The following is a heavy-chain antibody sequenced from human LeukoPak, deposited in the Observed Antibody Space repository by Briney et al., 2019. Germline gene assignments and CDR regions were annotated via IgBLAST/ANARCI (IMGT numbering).Heavy chain of an antibody. CDR1: GFTFSDYT. CDR3: ARPTTVTTISVDAFDI. J-gene: IGHJ3*02. CDR2: ISSGGTYK. V-gene: IGHV3-21*01. Sequence: GGSLRLSCAASGFTFSDYTMNWVRQAPGKGLEWFSSISSGGTYKYYADSVKGRFTISRDNAQNSLYLQMNSLRAEDSSVYYCARPTTVTTISVDAFDIWGQGTMVTVSS. D-gene: IGHD4-17*01.